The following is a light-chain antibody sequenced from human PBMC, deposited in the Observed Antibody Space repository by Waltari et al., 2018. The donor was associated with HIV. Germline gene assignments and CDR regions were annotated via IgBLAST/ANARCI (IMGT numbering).Light chain of an antibody. V-gene: IGLV2-23*02. Sequence: QSALTQPASVSGSPGQSITISCTRTSSDVATYKLVSWYQQHPGKAPKLMIYELSKRPSGVSDRFSGSKSGDTASLTISGLQAEDEADYYCCSYVSNVIFGGGTKLTVL. CDR1: SSDVATYKL. J-gene: IGLJ2*01. CDR2: ELS. CDR3: CSYVSNVI.